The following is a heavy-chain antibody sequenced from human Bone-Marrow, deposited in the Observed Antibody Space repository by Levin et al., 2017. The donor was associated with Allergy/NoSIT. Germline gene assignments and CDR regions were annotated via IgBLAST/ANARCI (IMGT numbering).Heavy chain of an antibody. D-gene: IGHD2-8*01. V-gene: IGHV4-34*01. Sequence: PSETLSLTCAVYGGSFSGYYWSWIRQPPGKGLEWIGEINHSGSTNYNPSLKSRVTISVDTSKNQFSLKLSSVTAADTAVYYCARASTHCTNGVCRNFDYWGQGTLVTVSS. CDR2: INHSGST. CDR1: GGSFSGYY. CDR3: ARASTHCTNGVCRNFDY. J-gene: IGHJ4*02.